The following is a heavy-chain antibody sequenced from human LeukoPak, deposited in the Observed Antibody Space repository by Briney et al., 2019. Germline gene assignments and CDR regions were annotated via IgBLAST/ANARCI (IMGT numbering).Heavy chain of an antibody. J-gene: IGHJ4*02. Sequence: SETLSLTCTVSGGSTSSYYWSWIRQPPGKGLERIGYIYYSGSTNYNPSLKSRVTISVDTSKNQFSLKLSSVTAADTAVYYCARSTTPFDYWGQGTLVTVSS. V-gene: IGHV4-59*01. CDR1: GGSTSSYY. CDR3: ARSTTPFDY. CDR2: IYYSGST. D-gene: IGHD5-12*01.